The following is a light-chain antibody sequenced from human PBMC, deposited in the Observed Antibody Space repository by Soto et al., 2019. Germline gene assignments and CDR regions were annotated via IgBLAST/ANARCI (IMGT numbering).Light chain of an antibody. J-gene: IGKJ5*01. Sequence: EIVLTQSPGTLSLSPGERATLSCRASQSVSSSFLAWYQQEPGQAPRLLIYATSSRATGIPDRFSGSGSGTDFTLTISRLEPEDFAVYYCQQYGSSPITFGQGTRLEI. CDR1: QSVSSSF. CDR3: QQYGSSPIT. V-gene: IGKV3-20*01. CDR2: ATS.